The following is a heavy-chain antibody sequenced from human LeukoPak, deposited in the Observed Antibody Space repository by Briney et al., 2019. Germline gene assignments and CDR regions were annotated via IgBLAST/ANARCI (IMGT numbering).Heavy chain of an antibody. V-gene: IGHV4-34*01. Sequence: SETLSLTCAVYGWSFSGYYWSWIRQPPGKGLEWIGEINHSGSTNYNPSLKSRVTISVDTSKNQFSLKLSSVTAADTAVYYCARLEGTAMGMGSYYYYYYGMDVWGQGTTVTVSS. CDR1: GWSFSGYY. CDR3: ARLEGTAMGMGSYYYYYYGMDV. J-gene: IGHJ6*02. CDR2: INHSGST. D-gene: IGHD5-18*01.